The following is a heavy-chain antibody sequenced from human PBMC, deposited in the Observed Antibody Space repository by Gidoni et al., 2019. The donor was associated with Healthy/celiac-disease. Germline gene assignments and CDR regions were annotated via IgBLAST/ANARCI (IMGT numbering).Heavy chain of an antibody. D-gene: IGHD3-10*01. Sequence: QVQLVESGGGVVQPGRSLRRSCEASGFTFSRSAMNWVRQAPGKGLEWVAVISYDGSNKYYADSVKGRFTISRDNSKNTLYLQMNSLRAEDTAVYYCARDLFRGSGSYNWFDPWGQGTLVTVSS. CDR3: ARDLFRGSGSYNWFDP. CDR1: GFTFSRSA. V-gene: IGHV3-30-3*01. CDR2: ISYDGSNK. J-gene: IGHJ5*02.